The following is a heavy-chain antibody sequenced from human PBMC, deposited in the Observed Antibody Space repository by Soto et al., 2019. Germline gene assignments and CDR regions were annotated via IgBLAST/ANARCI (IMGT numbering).Heavy chain of an antibody. Sequence: ASVKVSCKASGGTFSSYAISWVRQAPGQGLEWMGGIIPIFGTANYAQKFQGRVTFTADESTSTAYMELSSLRSEDTAVYYCASMYYYDSSGYYPWAYWGQGTLVTVSS. J-gene: IGHJ4*02. D-gene: IGHD3-22*01. CDR2: IIPIFGTA. CDR3: ASMYYYDSSGYYPWAY. CDR1: GGTFSSYA. V-gene: IGHV1-69*01.